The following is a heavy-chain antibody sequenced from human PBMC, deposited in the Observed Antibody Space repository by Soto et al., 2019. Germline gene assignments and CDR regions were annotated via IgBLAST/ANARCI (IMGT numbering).Heavy chain of an antibody. CDR3: AIPASTLAPV. V-gene: IGHV3-23*01. CDR1: GFTFSSAW. D-gene: IGHD2-2*01. J-gene: IGHJ4*02. CDR2: ISNSGSRA. Sequence: GGSLRLSCAASGFTFSSAWINWVRQAPGKGLEWVSLISNSGSRAYYADSVEGRFTISRDNSKNTVYLQMNSLRAEDTAVYYCAIPASTLAPVWGQGTLVTVSS.